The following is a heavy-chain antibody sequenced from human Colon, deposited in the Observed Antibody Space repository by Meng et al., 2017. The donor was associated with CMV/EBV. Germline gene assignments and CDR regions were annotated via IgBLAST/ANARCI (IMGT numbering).Heavy chain of an antibody. D-gene: IGHD3-22*01. Sequence: SLKISRAASGFTFRSYEMNWVRQAPWQGLEWVSYISGSCSTIYYADSVKGRFTISRENAQNSLDLQMNSLRAEDTAVYYCARDGGYYDSSGYPVGLDYWGQGTLVTVSS. CDR2: ISGSCSTI. CDR1: GFTFRSYE. CDR3: ARDGGYYDSSGYPVGLDY. J-gene: IGHJ4*02. V-gene: IGHV3-48*03.